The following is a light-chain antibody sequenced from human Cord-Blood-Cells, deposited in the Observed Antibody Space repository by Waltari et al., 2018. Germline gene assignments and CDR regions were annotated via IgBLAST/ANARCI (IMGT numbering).Light chain of an antibody. CDR2: EGS. CDR1: SSDVGGYNL. J-gene: IGLJ1*01. Sequence: QSALTQPASVSGSPGQSITTSCTGTSSDVGGYNLVPWYQQHPGKAPKPMIYEGSKRPSGVSNRFSGSKSGNTASLTISGLQAEDEADYYCCSYAGSSTYVFGTGTKVTVL. V-gene: IGLV2-23*01. CDR3: CSYAGSSTYV.